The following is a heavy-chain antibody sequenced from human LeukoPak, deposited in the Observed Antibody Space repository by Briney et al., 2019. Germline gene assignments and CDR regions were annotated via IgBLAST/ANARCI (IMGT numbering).Heavy chain of an antibody. J-gene: IGHJ4*02. CDR1: GYTFTSYG. CDR3: ARDTEYCSGGSCYSN. Sequence: GASVKVSCTASGYTFTSYGITWVRQAPGPGLEWMGWINAYNGNANYAQRFQGRVTMTTDTSTSTAFMELRSLRSDDTAVYYCARDTEYCSGGSCYSNWGQGTLVTVSS. CDR2: INAYNGNA. V-gene: IGHV1-18*01. D-gene: IGHD2-15*01.